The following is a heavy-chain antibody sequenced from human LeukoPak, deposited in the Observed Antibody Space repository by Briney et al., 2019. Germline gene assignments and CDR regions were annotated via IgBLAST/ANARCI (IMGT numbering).Heavy chain of an antibody. D-gene: IGHD5-24*01. CDR2: IIPILGIA. CDR1: GGTFSSYA. V-gene: IGHV1-69*04. J-gene: IGHJ4*02. CDR3: ARGSGDGYTYYFDY. Sequence: GASVKVSCKASGGTFSSYAISWVRQAPGQGLEWMGRIIPILGIANYAQKFQGRVTITADKSTSTACMELSSLRSEDTAVYYCARGSGDGYTYYFDYWGQGTLVTVSS.